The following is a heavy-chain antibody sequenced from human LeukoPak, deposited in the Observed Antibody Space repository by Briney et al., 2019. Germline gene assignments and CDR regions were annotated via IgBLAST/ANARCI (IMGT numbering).Heavy chain of an antibody. Sequence: QPGGSLRLSCAASGFTFSSYAMSWVRQAPGKGLEWVSAISGSGGSTYYADSVKGRFTISRDNSKNTLYLQMNSLRAEDTAVYYCARDNDCSSTSCYVGFDYWGQGTLVTVSS. CDR3: ARDNDCSSTSCYVGFDY. CDR1: GFTFSSYA. J-gene: IGHJ4*02. CDR2: ISGSGGST. V-gene: IGHV3-23*01. D-gene: IGHD2-2*01.